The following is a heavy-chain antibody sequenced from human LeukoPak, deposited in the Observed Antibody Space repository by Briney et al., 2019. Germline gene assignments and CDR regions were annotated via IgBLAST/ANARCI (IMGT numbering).Heavy chain of an antibody. J-gene: IGHJ4*02. D-gene: IGHD2-15*01. CDR2: IYYSGST. Sequence: PSETLSLTCTVSGGSISSGDYYRSWIRQPPGKGLEWIGYIYYSGSTYYNPSLKSRVTISVDTSKNQFSLKLSSVTAADTAVYYCARGGCSGGSCYSDYWGQGTLVTVSS. V-gene: IGHV4-30-4*01. CDR3: ARGGCSGGSCYSDY. CDR1: GGSISSGDYY.